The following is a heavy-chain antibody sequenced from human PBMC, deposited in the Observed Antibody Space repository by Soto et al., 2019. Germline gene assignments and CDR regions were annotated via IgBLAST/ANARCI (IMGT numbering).Heavy chain of an antibody. V-gene: IGHV3-11*01. CDR1: GFTFSDSY. CDR2: ISSSGSST. D-gene: IGHD3-10*01. J-gene: IGHJ4*02. CDR3: ARRRYGSGSNDF. Sequence: PGGSLRLSCVASGFTFSDSYMTWIRQAPGKGLEWISHISSSGSSTDYGDSVRGRFTISRDNAKKSLYLQMVSLRVEDTAVYYCARRRYGSGSNDFWGQGTLVTVSS.